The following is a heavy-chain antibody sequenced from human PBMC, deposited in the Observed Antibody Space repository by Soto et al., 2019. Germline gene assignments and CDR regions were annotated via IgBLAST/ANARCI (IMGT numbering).Heavy chain of an antibody. D-gene: IGHD5-12*01. CDR3: ALVATARNYYFDY. Sequence: SETLSLTCTVSGGSIISSSYYCFCIRQPPWKGLEWIGSIYYSGSTYYNPSLKSRVTISVDTSKNQFSLKLSSVTAADTAVYYCALVATARNYYFDYWGQGTLVTVSS. V-gene: IGHV4-39*01. CDR2: IYYSGST. J-gene: IGHJ4*02. CDR1: GGSIISSSYY.